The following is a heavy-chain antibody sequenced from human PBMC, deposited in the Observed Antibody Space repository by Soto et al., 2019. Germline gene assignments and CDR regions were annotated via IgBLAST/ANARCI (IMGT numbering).Heavy chain of an antibody. J-gene: IGHJ1*01. D-gene: IGHD6-13*01. CDR3: AREAAVEEYFQH. V-gene: IGHV3-11*05. Sequence: QVQLVESGGGLVKPGGSLRLSCAASGFTFSDYYMSWIRQAPGKGLEWVSYISTSSSYTNYADSVKGRFTISRVNAKNSLYLQMNSLRAEDRAVYYCAREAAVEEYFQHWGQGTLVTVSS. CDR2: ISTSSSYT. CDR1: GFTFSDYY.